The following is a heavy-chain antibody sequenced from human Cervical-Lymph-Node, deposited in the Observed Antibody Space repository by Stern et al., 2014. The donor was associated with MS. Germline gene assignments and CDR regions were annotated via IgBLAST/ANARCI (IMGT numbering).Heavy chain of an antibody. V-gene: IGHV3-53*01. D-gene: IGHD1-1*01. CDR2: ITKIGDT. CDR3: ARDTSSPERSDW. J-gene: IGHJ4*02. CDR1: GFTVSRDY. Sequence: EVQLVESGGGVIQPGGSLRLSCTASGFTVSRDYMTWVRQAPGQGLEWVSLITKIGDTFYTNSVEGRFPISRDDSKNTVYLHMTSLRAEDTAMYYCARDTSSPERSDWWGQGTLVTVSS.